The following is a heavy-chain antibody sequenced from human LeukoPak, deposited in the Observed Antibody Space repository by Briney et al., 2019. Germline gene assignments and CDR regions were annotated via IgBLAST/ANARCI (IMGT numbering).Heavy chain of an antibody. J-gene: IGHJ4*02. V-gene: IGHV3-9*01. D-gene: IGHD2-15*01. Sequence: GGSLRLSCAASGFTFDDYAMHWVRHAPGKGLEWVSGISWNSGSIGYADSVKGRFTISRDNAKNSLYLQMNSLRAEDTALYYCAKDSLRGGSCYSCDCYSFYYWGQGTLVTVSS. CDR3: AKDSLRGGSCYSCDCYSFYY. CDR1: GFTFDDYA. CDR2: ISWNSGSI.